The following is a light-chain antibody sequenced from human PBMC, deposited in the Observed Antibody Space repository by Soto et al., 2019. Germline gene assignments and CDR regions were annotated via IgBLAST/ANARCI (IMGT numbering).Light chain of an antibody. Sequence: DIQMTQSPSTLSASVEARVPITCRASQSISSWLAWYQQKPGKAPKLLIYDASSLESGVPSRFSGSGSGTEFTLTISSLQPDDFATYYCQQYNSYSRTFGQGTKV. V-gene: IGKV1-5*01. J-gene: IGKJ1*01. CDR2: DAS. CDR1: QSISSW. CDR3: QQYNSYSRT.